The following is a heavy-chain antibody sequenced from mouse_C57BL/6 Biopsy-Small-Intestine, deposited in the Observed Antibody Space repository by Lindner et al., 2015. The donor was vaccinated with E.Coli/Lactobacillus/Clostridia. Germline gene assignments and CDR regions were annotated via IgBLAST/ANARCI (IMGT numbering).Heavy chain of an antibody. CDR1: GFNIKDYY. J-gene: IGHJ4*01. D-gene: IGHD1-1*01. CDR2: IDPGDRET. V-gene: IGHV14-2*01. Sequence: VQLQESGAELVKPGASVKLSCTASGFNIKDYYLHWVKQTTEQGLEWIGRIDPGDRETKYAPKFQGKATITADTSSNTAYLQLSSLTSEDTAVYYCAFISLDYWGQGTSVTVSS. CDR3: AFISLDY.